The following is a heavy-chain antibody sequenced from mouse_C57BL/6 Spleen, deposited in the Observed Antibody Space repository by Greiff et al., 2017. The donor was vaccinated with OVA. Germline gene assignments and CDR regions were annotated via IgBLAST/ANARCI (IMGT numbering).Heavy chain of an antibody. D-gene: IGHD1-1*01. V-gene: IGHV3-1*01. CDR1: GYSITSGYD. Sequence: EVQVVESGPGMVKPSQSLSLTCTVTGYSITSGYDWHWIRHFPGNKLEWMGYISYSGSTNYNPSLKSRISITHDTSKNHFFLKLNSVTTEDTATYYCAREAITTGYFDYWGQGTTLTVSS. CDR3: AREAITTGYFDY. J-gene: IGHJ2*01. CDR2: ISYSGST.